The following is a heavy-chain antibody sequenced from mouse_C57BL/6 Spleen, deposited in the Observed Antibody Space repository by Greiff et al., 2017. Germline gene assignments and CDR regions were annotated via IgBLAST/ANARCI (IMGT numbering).Heavy chain of an antibody. CDR2: IHPSDSDT. D-gene: IGHD2-14*01. Sequence: QVQLQQPGAELVRPGSSVKVSCKASGYTFTSYWMHWVKQRPVQGLDWIGKIHPSDSDTNYNQKFKGKATLTVDKSSSTAYMQLSSLTSEDSAVYYDAVVDWYDYAGWGQGALVT. CDR3: AVVDWYDYAG. CDR1: GYTFTSYW. V-gene: IGHV1-74*01. J-gene: IGHJ3*01.